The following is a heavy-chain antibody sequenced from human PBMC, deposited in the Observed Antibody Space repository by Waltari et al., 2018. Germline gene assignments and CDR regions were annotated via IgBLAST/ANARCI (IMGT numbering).Heavy chain of an antibody. J-gene: IGHJ4*02. V-gene: IGHV3-23*03. CDR3: AKVGSHDEDY. CDR2: IYSGGST. Sequence: EVQLLESGGGLVQPGGSLRLSCAASVFTFSSYAMSWVRQAPGKGLEWVSVIYSGGSTYYADSVKGRFTISRDNSKNTLYLQMNSLRAEDTAVYYCAKVGSHDEDYWGQGTLVTVSS. CDR1: VFTFSSYA. D-gene: IGHD3-10*01.